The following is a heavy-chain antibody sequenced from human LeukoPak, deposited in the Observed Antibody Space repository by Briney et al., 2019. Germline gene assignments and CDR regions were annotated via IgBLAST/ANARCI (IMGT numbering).Heavy chain of an antibody. Sequence: PGGSLRLSCATSGFNFNDYWMYWVRQAPGKGLEWVANMKQDGSEKNYVDSVKGRFTISRDDAKNSLYLQMKSLGAEDTAIYYCARGYHKESGYSNLDHWGQGTLVTVAS. CDR3: ARGYHKESGYSNLDH. CDR2: MKQDGSEK. D-gene: IGHD3-22*01. CDR1: GFNFNDYW. V-gene: IGHV3-7*01. J-gene: IGHJ4*02.